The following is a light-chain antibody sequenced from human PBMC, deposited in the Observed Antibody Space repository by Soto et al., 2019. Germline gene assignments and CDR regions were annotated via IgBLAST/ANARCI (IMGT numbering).Light chain of an antibody. CDR2: GAT. Sequence: EIVFTEDSGTLSFSPGERATLSCQASQSVSSNLLAWYQQKPGQAPRLLIYGATNRATGIPDRFSGSGSGTDFTLTISRLEPEDFAVYYCQQYGSSPRTFGQGTKVDIK. CDR3: QQYGSSPRT. V-gene: IGKV3-20*01. J-gene: IGKJ1*01. CDR1: QSVSSNL.